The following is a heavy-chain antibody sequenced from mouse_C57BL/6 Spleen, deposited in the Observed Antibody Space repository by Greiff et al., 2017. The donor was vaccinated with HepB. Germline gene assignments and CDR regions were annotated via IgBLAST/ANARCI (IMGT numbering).Heavy chain of an antibody. Sequence: EVKLQQSGPELVKPGASVKISCKASGYSFTDYNMNWVKQSNGKSLEWIGVINPNYGTTSYNQKFKGKATLTVDQSSSTAYMQLNSLTSEDSAVYYCARTGTGRGGPSNWYFDVWGTGTTVTVSS. CDR2: INPNYGTT. CDR3: ARTGTGRGGPSNWYFDV. CDR1: GYSFTDYN. J-gene: IGHJ1*03. V-gene: IGHV1-39*01. D-gene: IGHD4-1*01.